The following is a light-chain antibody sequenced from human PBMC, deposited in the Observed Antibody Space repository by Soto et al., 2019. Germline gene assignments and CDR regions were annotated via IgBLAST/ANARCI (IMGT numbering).Light chain of an antibody. CDR1: QTVSSTY. CDR2: GAS. CDR3: QRYGSS. Sequence: EIVLTQSPGTLSLSPGERATLSCRASQTVSSTYLAWYQQKPGQAPRLLIYGASNRATGIPDRFSGSGSGTDFTLTISRLEPEDFAVYYCQRYGSSFDGGTKVEIK. V-gene: IGKV3-20*01. J-gene: IGKJ4*01.